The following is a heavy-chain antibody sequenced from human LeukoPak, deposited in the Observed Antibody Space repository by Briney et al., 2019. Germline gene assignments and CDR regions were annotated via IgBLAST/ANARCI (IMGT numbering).Heavy chain of an antibody. V-gene: IGHV3-7*01. Sequence: GGSLRLSCAASGFTFSSYWMSWVRQAPGKGLEWVANIKQDGSEKYYVDSVKGRFTISRDNAKNSLYLQMNSLRAEDTAVHYCARDRYYYDSSGYCIDYWGQGTLVTVSS. D-gene: IGHD3-22*01. J-gene: IGHJ4*02. CDR2: IKQDGSEK. CDR3: ARDRYYYDSSGYCIDY. CDR1: GFTFSSYW.